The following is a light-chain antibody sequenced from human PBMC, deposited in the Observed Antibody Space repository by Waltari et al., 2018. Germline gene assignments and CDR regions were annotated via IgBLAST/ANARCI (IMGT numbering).Light chain of an antibody. CDR3: QQLNSYPF. CDR1: QGISSY. J-gene: IGKJ4*01. Sequence: IQLTQSPSSLSASVGDRVTITCRASQGISSYLAWYQQKQGKAPKLLIYAASTLQSGVPSRFSGNGSGTDFTLTISRLQPEDFATYYCQQLNSYPFFGGGTKVEIK. V-gene: IGKV1-9*01. CDR2: AAS.